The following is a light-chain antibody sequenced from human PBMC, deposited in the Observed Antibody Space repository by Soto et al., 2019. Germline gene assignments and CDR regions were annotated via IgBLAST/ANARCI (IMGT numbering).Light chain of an antibody. V-gene: IGLV1-44*01. CDR3: AAWDDSLNGPV. J-gene: IGLJ2*01. CDR2: NNN. CDR1: SSNIGSNS. Sequence: QSVLTQPPSASGTPGQRVTISCSGSSSNIGSNSVNWYQQLPGTAPKLLIYNNNHRPSGVPDRFSGSKSGTSASLAISGLQSEDEADYYCAAWDDSLNGPVFGGGTKLNVL.